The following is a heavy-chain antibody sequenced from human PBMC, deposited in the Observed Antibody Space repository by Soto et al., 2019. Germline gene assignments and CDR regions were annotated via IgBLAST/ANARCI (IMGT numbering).Heavy chain of an antibody. CDR3: ARGATIAADGIAHDS. D-gene: IGHD6-13*01. V-gene: IGHV4-59*01. Sequence: PSDTLSLTCTVSACTISSYYWSWVRQPPGKGLEWIGYIYYSGSTNYNPSLKSRVTISVDTSKNQFSLKLSSVTAADTAVYYCARGATIAADGIAHDSWGQGTLITVSS. J-gene: IGHJ5*02. CDR2: IYYSGST. CDR1: ACTISSYY.